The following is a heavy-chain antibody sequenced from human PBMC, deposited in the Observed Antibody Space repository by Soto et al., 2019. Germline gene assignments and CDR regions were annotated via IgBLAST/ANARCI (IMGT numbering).Heavy chain of an antibody. J-gene: IGHJ4*02. CDR2: ISWNSGSI. D-gene: IGHD6-13*01. CDR1: GFTFDDYA. V-gene: IGHV3-9*01. CDR3: ARDHSRGYFDY. Sequence: EVQLVESGGGLVQPGRSLRLSCAASGFTFDDYAMHWVRQAPGKGLEWVSGISWNSGSIGYADSVKGRFTISRDNAKNSLYLQMNSLRAEDTALYYCARDHSRGYFDYWGQGTLVTVSS.